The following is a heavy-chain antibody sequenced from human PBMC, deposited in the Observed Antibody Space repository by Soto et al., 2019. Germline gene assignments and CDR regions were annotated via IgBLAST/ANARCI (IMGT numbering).Heavy chain of an antibody. D-gene: IGHD6-13*01. CDR3: ATQPWAAAGTHWFDP. CDR2: ISVSGGST. Sequence: GGSLRLSCAASGFTFSSYAMIWVRQAPGKGLEWVSAISVSGGSTYYADSVKGRFTISRDNSKNTLYLQMNSLRAEDTAVYYCATQPWAAAGTHWFDPWGQGTLVTVSS. V-gene: IGHV3-23*01. J-gene: IGHJ5*02. CDR1: GFTFSSYA.